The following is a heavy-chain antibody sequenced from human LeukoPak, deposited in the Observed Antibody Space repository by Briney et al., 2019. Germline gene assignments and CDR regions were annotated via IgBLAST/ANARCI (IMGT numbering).Heavy chain of an antibody. D-gene: IGHD2-2*01. J-gene: IGHJ3*02. Sequence: SETLSLTCTVSGGSISSYYWSWIRQPPGKGLEWIGYIYYSGSTNYNPSLKSRVTISVDTSKNQFSLKLSSVTAADTAVYYCARTGPDIVVLRGGHDAFDIWGQGTMVTVSS. CDR2: IYYSGST. V-gene: IGHV4-59*08. CDR1: GGSISSYY. CDR3: ARTGPDIVVLRGGHDAFDI.